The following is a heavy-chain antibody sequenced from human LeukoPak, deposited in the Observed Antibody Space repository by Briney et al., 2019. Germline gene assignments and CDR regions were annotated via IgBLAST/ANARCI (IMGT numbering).Heavy chain of an antibody. CDR1: GFTFSSYW. J-gene: IGHJ6*02. CDR2: INSDGSST. CDR3: ARAAIVVVPAATERYYYYYGMDV. V-gene: IGHV3-74*01. D-gene: IGHD2-2*01. Sequence: GGSLRLSCAASGFTFSSYWMHWVRQAPGKGLVGVSRINSDGSSTSYAGSVKGRFTISRDKAKNTLYLQMNSLRAEDTGVYYCARAAIVVVPAATERYYYYYGMDVWGQGTTVTVSS.